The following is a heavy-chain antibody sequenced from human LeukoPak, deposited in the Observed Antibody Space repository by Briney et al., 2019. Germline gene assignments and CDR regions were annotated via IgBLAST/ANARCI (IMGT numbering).Heavy chain of an antibody. D-gene: IGHD4-17*01. CDR1: GGSISSSSYY. CDR3: ASGTYGDYDYDAFDI. CDR2: IYYSGST. V-gene: IGHV4-39*01. Sequence: SETLSLTCTVSGGSISSSSYYWGWIRQPPGKGLEWIGSIYYSGSTYYNPSLKSRVTISVDTSKNQFSLKLSSVTAADTAVYYCASGTYGDYDYDAFDIWGQGTMVTVSS. J-gene: IGHJ3*02.